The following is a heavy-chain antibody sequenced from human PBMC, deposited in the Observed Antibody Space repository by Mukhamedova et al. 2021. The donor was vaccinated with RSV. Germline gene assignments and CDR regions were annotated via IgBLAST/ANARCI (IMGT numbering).Heavy chain of an antibody. CDR2: GST. V-gene: IGHV4-39*07. Sequence: GSTYYNPSLKSRVTISVDTSKNQFSLKLSSVTAADTAVYYCASHYYDSSGYSLYWYFDLWGRGTLVTVSS. D-gene: IGHD3-22*01. CDR3: ASHYYDSSGYSLYWYFDL. J-gene: IGHJ2*01.